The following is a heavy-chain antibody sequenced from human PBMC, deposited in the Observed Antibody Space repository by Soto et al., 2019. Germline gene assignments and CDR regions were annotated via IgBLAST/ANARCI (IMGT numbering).Heavy chain of an antibody. J-gene: IGHJ4*02. CDR3: AKDHLTTTVTTVGY. D-gene: IGHD4-17*01. CDR1: GFTFSNYG. Sequence: QVQLVESGGGVVQPRRSLRLSCAASGFTFSNYGMHWFRQAPGKGLEWVAVISYHGSDKYYADSVKGRFTISRDNSKNTLYLQMDSLRAEDTAVYYCAKDHLTTTVTTVGYWGQGTLVTVSS. V-gene: IGHV3-30*18. CDR2: ISYHGSDK.